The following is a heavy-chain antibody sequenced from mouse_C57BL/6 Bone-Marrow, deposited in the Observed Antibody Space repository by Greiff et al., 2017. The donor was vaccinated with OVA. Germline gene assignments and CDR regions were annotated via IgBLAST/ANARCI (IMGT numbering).Heavy chain of an antibody. Sequence: VQLQQSGAELVRPGASVKLSCTASGFNIKDDYMHWVKQRPEQGLEWIGWIDPENGDTEYASKFQGKATITSDTPSNTAYLQLSSLTSEDTAVYYCTTFSYDYGSSYDWGQGTTLTVSS. V-gene: IGHV14-4*01. J-gene: IGHJ2*01. CDR3: TTFSYDYGSSYD. CDR1: GFNIKDDY. CDR2: IDPENGDT. D-gene: IGHD1-1*01.